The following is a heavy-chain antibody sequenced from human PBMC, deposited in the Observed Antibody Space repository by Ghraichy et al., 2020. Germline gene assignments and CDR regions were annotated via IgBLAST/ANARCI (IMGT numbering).Heavy chain of an antibody. J-gene: IGHJ4*02. Sequence: SQTLSLTCTVSGGSISSYYWSWIRQPPGKGLEWIGYIYYSGSTNYNPSLKSRVTISVDTSKNQFSLKLSSVTAADTAVYYCARRVTPPDYGDYGYYFDYWGQGTLVTVSS. V-gene: IGHV4-59*08. CDR1: GGSISSYY. CDR2: IYYSGST. D-gene: IGHD4-17*01. CDR3: ARRVTPPDYGDYGYYFDY.